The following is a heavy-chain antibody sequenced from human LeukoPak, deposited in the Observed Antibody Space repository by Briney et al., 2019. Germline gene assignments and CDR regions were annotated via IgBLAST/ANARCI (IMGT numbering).Heavy chain of an antibody. Sequence: PGRSLRLSCAASGFTFSSYAMHWVRQAPGKGLEWVAVISYDGSNKYYADSVKGRFTISRDNSKNTLYLQMNSLRAEDTAVYYCARDPTIFGVIRWYFDLWGRGTLVTVSS. J-gene: IGHJ2*01. CDR1: GFTFSSYA. V-gene: IGHV3-30-3*01. D-gene: IGHD3-3*01. CDR2: ISYDGSNK. CDR3: ARDPTIFGVIRWYFDL.